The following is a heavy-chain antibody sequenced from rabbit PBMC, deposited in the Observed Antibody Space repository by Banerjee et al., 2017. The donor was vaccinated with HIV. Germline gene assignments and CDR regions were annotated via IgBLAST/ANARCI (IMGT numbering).Heavy chain of an antibody. V-gene: IGHV1S45*01. CDR3: ARDRNDAGDGYGAFNL. Sequence: QEQLEESGGGLVKPEGSLTLTCTASGFSFSSGYDMCWVRQAPGKGLEWIGCIVTGGGGSTAYASWAKGRFTISKTSSTTVTLQMTSLTAADTATYFCARDRNDAGDGYGAFNLWGQGTLVTVS. J-gene: IGHJ4*01. CDR2: IVTGGGGST. CDR1: GFSFSSGYD. D-gene: IGHD6-1*01.